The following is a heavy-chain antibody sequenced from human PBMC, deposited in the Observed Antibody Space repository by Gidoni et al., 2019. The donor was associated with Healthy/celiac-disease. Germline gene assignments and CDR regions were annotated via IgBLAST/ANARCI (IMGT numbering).Heavy chain of an antibody. V-gene: IGHV1-69*01. CDR2: IIPIFGTA. CDR3: ARDTVSSSSRLPNYWYFDL. CDR1: GGPFSSYA. D-gene: IGHD6-6*01. Sequence: QVQLVQSGAEVKKPGSSVKVSCKASGGPFSSYAISWVRQAPGQGLEWMGGIIPIFGTANYAQKFQGRVTITADESTSTAYMELSSLRSEDTAVYYCARDTVSSSSRLPNYWYFDLWGRGTLVTVSS. J-gene: IGHJ2*01.